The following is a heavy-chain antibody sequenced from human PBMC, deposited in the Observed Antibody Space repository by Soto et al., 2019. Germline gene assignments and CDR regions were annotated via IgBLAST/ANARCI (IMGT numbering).Heavy chain of an antibody. CDR2: IYYSGMT. CDR3: ARSPGDGYRP. J-gene: IGHJ5*02. CDR1: GGSISSGDYY. Sequence: LSVMCTVSGGSISSGDYYWSLIRQPPGKGLEWIGYIYYSGMTYYNPSLKSRVTISVDTSKNQFSLKLSSVTSADTALYYCARSPGDGYRPWGQGTLVTVSS. V-gene: IGHV4-30-4*01. D-gene: IGHD5-12*01.